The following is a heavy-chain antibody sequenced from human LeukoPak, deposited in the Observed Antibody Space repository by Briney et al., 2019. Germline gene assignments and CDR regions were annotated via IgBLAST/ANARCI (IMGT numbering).Heavy chain of an antibody. CDR3: AKGSGINHYHWIDP. CDR2: IGASGGST. V-gene: IGHV3-23*01. CDR1: GFTFSSYA. D-gene: IGHD1-14*01. J-gene: IGHJ5*02. Sequence: GGSLRLSCAASGFTFSSYAMSWVRQAPGKGLEWVSAIGASGGSTDYADSVKGRFTISRDNSKNTLYLQMNSLRAEDTAVYYCAKGSGINHYHWIDPWGQGTLVTVSS.